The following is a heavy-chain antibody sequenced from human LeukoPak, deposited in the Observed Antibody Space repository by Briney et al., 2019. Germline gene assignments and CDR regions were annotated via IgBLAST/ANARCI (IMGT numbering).Heavy chain of an antibody. V-gene: IGHV3-20*01. D-gene: IGHD3-10*01. CDR2: INWNGGST. CDR1: GFTFDDYG. Sequence: GGSLGLSCAASGFTFDDYGMSWVRQAPGKGLEWVSGINWNGGSTGYADSVKGRFTISRDNAKNSLYLQMNSLRAEDTALYHCARDRQRAYGSGSYYYGMDVWGQGTTVTVSS. CDR3: ARDRQRAYGSGSYYYGMDV. J-gene: IGHJ6*02.